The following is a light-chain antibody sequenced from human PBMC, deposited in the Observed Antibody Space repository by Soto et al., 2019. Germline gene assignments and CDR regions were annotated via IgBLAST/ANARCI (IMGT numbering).Light chain of an antibody. V-gene: IGLV2-14*01. CDR3: SSHTSSSTPYV. CDR2: EVS. J-gene: IGLJ1*01. Sequence: QSALTQPVSVSGSPGQSITISCTGTSSDVGGYDYVSWYQQHPGKAPKLMIYEVSNRPSGVSNRFSGSKSGNTASLTISGLQAEDEADYYCSSHTSSSTPYVFGTGTKVTVL. CDR1: SSDVGGYDY.